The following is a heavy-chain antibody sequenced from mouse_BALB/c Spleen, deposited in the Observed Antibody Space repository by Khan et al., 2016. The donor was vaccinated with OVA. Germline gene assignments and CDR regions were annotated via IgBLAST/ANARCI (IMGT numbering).Heavy chain of an antibody. CDR3: ARTARIKY. D-gene: IGHD1-2*01. Sequence: EVELVESGPGLVKPSQSLSLTCTVTGYSITSGYGWNWIRQFPGNKLEWMGYISYSGSTNYNPSLKSRISITRDTSKQQFFLQLNSVTTEDAATYYCARTARIKYWGQGTTLTVSS. CDR2: ISYSGST. J-gene: IGHJ2*01. V-gene: IGHV3-2*02. CDR1: GYSITSGYG.